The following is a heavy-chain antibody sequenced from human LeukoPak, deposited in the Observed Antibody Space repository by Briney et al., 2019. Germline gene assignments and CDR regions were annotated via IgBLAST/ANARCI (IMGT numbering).Heavy chain of an antibody. CDR1: GFTFSSYA. Sequence: GGSLRLSCAASGFTFSSYAMSWVRQAPGKGLEWVSAISGSGGSTYYADSVKGRFTISRDNSKNTLYLQMNSLRAEDTAVYYCAKDAGWGGFDWLFYFDYWGQGTLVTVSS. V-gene: IGHV3-23*01. J-gene: IGHJ4*02. D-gene: IGHD3-9*01. CDR2: ISGSGGST. CDR3: AKDAGWGGFDWLFYFDY.